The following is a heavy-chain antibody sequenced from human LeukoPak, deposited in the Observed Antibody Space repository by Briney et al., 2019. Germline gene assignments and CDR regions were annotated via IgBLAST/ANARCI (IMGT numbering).Heavy chain of an antibody. Sequence: KAGGSLRLSCAASGFTFSSYSMNWVRQAPGKGLEWVSSISSSSSYIYYADSVKGRFTISKDNAKNSLYLQMNSLRAEDTAVYYCAREASPTDYWGQGTLVTVSS. CDR2: ISSSSSYI. CDR1: GFTFSSYS. V-gene: IGHV3-21*01. D-gene: IGHD4-17*01. J-gene: IGHJ4*02. CDR3: AREASPTDY.